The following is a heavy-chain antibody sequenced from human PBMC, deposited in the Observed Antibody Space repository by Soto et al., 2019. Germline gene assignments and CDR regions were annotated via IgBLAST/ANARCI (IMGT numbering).Heavy chain of an antibody. V-gene: IGHV3-30*18. D-gene: IGHD3-10*01. Sequence: QVQLVESGGGVVQPGRSLRLSCVASGFSFGNYGMHWVRQAPGKGLEPVATISYDGTNKFYADSVKGRFIISRDNSKNTLYVQINNLSSEDTAVYYCAKSFKVFGTQLYYYYIMDVWGQGTTVTVSS. CDR2: ISYDGTNK. CDR1: GFSFGNYG. CDR3: AKSFKVFGTQLYYYYIMDV. J-gene: IGHJ6*02.